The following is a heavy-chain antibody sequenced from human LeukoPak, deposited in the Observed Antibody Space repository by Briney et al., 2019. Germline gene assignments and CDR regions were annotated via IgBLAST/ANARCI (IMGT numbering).Heavy chain of an antibody. CDR3: ARSRNYGDYGDY. CDR2: IYPGDSDT. Sequence: GESLKISCKASGYPFTSSWIGWVRPMPGKGLEWVGVIYPGDSDTRYSPSFQGQVTISADKSISTAYLQWSSLKASDTAMYYCARSRNYGDYGDYWGQGTLVTVSS. D-gene: IGHD4-17*01. V-gene: IGHV5-51*01. J-gene: IGHJ4*02. CDR1: GYPFTSSW.